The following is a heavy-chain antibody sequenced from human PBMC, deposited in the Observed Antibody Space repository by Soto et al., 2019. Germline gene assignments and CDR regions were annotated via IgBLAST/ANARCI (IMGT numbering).Heavy chain of an antibody. D-gene: IGHD3-22*01. Sequence: PSETLSLTYTVSAGTISPYYWIWIRHPPGKGLEWIGYIYYSGSTNYNPSLKSRVTISVDTSKNQFSLKLSSVTAADTAVYYCARMYYYDSSGPYGRDYYDLMYVWGQGTTVTGSS. V-gene: IGHV4-59*01. J-gene: IGHJ6*01. CDR2: IYYSGST. CDR1: AGTISPYY. CDR3: ARMYYYDSSGPYGRDYYDLMYV.